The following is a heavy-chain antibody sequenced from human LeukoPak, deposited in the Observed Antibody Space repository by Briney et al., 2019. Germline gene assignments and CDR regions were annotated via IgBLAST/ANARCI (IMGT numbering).Heavy chain of an antibody. Sequence: GGSLGLSCAASGFTCSSYEMNWVRQAPGKGLEWVSYISSSGSTIYYADSVKGRFTISRDNRKNSLYLQMNSLRAEDTAVYYCAELGITMIGGVWGKGTTVTISS. J-gene: IGHJ6*04. CDR1: GFTCSSYE. CDR3: AELGITMIGGV. V-gene: IGHV3-48*03. D-gene: IGHD3-10*02. CDR2: ISSSGSTI.